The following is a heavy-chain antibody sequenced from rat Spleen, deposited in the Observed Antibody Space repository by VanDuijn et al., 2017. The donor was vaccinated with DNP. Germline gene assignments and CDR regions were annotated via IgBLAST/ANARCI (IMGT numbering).Heavy chain of an antibody. CDR3: VRGDYGNNRYAMDA. Sequence: EVKLVEAGGGLVHPGRSLKLSCAVSGLNFNDYWMGWVRQAPGKGLEWIGEINERSTIMNYAPSLRDKISFSRDNAQSTLYLQMNSLRSEDTATYYCVRGDYGNNRYAMDAWGRGTSVTVSS. CDR1: GLNFNDYW. J-gene: IGHJ4*01. D-gene: IGHD1-9*01. V-gene: IGHV4-2*01. CDR2: INERSTIM.